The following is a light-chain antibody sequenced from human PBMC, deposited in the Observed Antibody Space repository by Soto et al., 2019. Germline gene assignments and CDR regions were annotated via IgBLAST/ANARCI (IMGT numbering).Light chain of an antibody. V-gene: IGLV1-40*01. CDR1: SSTIGAGYD. Sequence: QSVLTQPPSVSGAPGQRVTLSCTGSSSTIGAGYDVHWYQQLPGTAPKLLIYGNSNRPSGAPDRFSGSKSGTSASLAITGLQAEDEADYYCQSYDSSLSGYVFGTGTKLTVL. CDR3: QSYDSSLSGYV. CDR2: GNS. J-gene: IGLJ1*01.